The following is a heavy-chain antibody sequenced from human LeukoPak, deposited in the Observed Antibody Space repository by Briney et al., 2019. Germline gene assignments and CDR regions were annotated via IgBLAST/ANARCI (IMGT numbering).Heavy chain of an antibody. CDR2: ISWNSGGI. Sequence: PGGSLRLSCAASGFTFDDYAMHWVRQAPGKGLEWVSGISWNSGGIGYADSEKGRFTISRDSAKNSLYLQINSLRAEDMALYYCAKGYSYGLKYYFDYWGQGTLVTVSS. J-gene: IGHJ4*02. CDR1: GFTFDDYA. D-gene: IGHD5-18*01. V-gene: IGHV3-9*03. CDR3: AKGYSYGLKYYFDY.